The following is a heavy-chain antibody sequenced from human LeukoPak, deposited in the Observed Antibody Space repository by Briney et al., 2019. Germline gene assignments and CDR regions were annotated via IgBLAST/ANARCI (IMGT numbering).Heavy chain of an antibody. CDR3: ARVFAGATVDY. Sequence: GGSLRLSCAASGFIFSDYYVTWIRQAPGKGLEWVAVISYDGSNKYYADSVKGRFTISRDNSKNTLYLQMNSLRADDTAVYYCARVFAGATVDYWGQGTLVTVSS. V-gene: IGHV3-30-3*01. CDR1: GFIFSDYY. J-gene: IGHJ4*02. CDR2: ISYDGSNK. D-gene: IGHD1-26*01.